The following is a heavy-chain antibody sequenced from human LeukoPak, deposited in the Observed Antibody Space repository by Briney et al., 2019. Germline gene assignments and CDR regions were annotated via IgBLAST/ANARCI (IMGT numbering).Heavy chain of an antibody. J-gene: IGHJ4*02. Sequence: PGGSLRLSCAASGFTFSSYGMSWIRQPPGKGLEWIGEINHSGSTNYNPSLKSRVTISVDTSKNQFSLKLSSVTAADTAVYYCARGQYYDSSGYYYYFDYWGQGTLVTVSS. D-gene: IGHD3-22*01. CDR1: GFTFSSYG. CDR2: INHSGST. V-gene: IGHV4-34*01. CDR3: ARGQYYDSSGYYYYFDY.